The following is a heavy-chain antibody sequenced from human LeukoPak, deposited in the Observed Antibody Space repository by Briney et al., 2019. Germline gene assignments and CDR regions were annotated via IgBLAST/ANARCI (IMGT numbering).Heavy chain of an antibody. V-gene: IGHV4-39*07. D-gene: IGHD3-10*01. CDR3: ARDRRNYYGSTPLSNWFDP. CDR2: IYYSGST. J-gene: IGHJ5*02. Sequence: SETLSLTCTVSGGSISSSNYYWGWIRQPPGKGLEWIGSIYYSGSTYYNPSLKSRVTISVDTSKNQFSLKLSSVTAADTAVYYCARDRRNYYGSTPLSNWFDPWGQGTLVTVSS. CDR1: GGSISSSNYY.